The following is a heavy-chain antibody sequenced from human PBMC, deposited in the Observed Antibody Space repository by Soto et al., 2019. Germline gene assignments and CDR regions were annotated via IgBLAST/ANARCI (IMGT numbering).Heavy chain of an antibody. CDR1: GGTFSSYA. J-gene: IGHJ6*02. Sequence: QVQLVQSGAEVQKPGSSGQVSRKASGGTFSSYAISWVRQAPGQGLEWRGGNLPIFGTANYAQKFQGRVTITADESTSTAYMELSSLRSEDTAVYYCARASIAAAEDYYYGMDVCGQGPTVTVSS. CDR2: NLPIFGTA. CDR3: ARASIAAAEDYYYGMDV. V-gene: IGHV1-69*01. D-gene: IGHD6-13*01.